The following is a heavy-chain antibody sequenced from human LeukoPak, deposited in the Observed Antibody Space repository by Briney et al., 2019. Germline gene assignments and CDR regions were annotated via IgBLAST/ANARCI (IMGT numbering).Heavy chain of an antibody. CDR1: GYTFTGYY. Sequence: ASVKVSCKASGYTFTGYYMHWVRQAPGQGLEWMGWINPNSGGTNYAQKFQGRVTMTRDTSISTAYMELSRLRSDDTAVYYCARATGNQNYYDSSGYRLGWFDPWGQGTLVTVSS. CDR2: INPNSGGT. V-gene: IGHV1-2*02. CDR3: ARATGNQNYYDSSGYRLGWFDP. D-gene: IGHD3-22*01. J-gene: IGHJ5*02.